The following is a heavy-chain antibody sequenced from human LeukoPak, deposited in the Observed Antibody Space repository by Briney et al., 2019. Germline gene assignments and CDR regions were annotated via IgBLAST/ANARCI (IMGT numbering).Heavy chain of an antibody. CDR2: MNPNSGNT. CDR3: ARGKSYVIAVAVSDAFDI. D-gene: IGHD6-19*01. J-gene: IGHJ3*02. V-gene: IGHV1-8*03. CDR1: GYTFTSYD. Sequence: LVASVTVSCKASGYTFTSYDINWVRQATGQGLEWMGWMNPNSGNTGYAQKFQGRVTITRNTSISTAYMELSSLRSEDTAVYYCARGKSYVIAVAVSDAFDIWGQGTMVTVSS.